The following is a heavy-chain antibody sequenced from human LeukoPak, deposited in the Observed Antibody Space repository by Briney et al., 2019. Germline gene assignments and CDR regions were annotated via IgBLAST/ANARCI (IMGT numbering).Heavy chain of an antibody. CDR1: GYSISSGYY. D-gene: IGHD2-2*01. V-gene: IGHV4-38-2*02. Sequence: PSETLSLTCTVSGYSISSGYYWGWIRQPPGKGLEWIGSIYHSGSTYYNPSLKSRVTISVDTSKNQFSLKLSSVTAADTAVYYCARDLGSTSFYGGDWFDPWGQGTLVTVSS. J-gene: IGHJ5*02. CDR2: IYHSGST. CDR3: ARDLGSTSFYGGDWFDP.